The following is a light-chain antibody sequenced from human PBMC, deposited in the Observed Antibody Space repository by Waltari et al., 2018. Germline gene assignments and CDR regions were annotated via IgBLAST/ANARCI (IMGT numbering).Light chain of an antibody. CDR1: SSNIGSNT. V-gene: IGLV1-44*01. Sequence: QSVLTQPPSASGTPGQRVTISCSGSSSNIGSNTVNWYQQLPGTAPKLLIYSNDQRPSGVPDRFSGSKSGTSASLAISGLQSEDEAGYYWAAWDDSLKTVIFGGGTKLTVL. J-gene: IGLJ2*01. CDR3: AAWDDSLKTVI. CDR2: SND.